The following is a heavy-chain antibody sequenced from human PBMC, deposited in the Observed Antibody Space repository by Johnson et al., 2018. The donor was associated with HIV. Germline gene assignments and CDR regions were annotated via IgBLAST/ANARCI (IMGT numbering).Heavy chain of an antibody. CDR2: IGSAGDT. CDR1: GFTLSDYD. D-gene: IGHD1-26*01. CDR3: ARYRVIGGSYPDAFDI. Sequence: VQLVESGGGLVQPGGSLRLSCAASGFTLSDYDIHWVRQGTGKDLEWVAAIGSAGDTHYPDSVKGRFTISRDNSKNTLYLQMNSLRAEDTAVYYCARYRVIGGSYPDAFDIWGQGTMVTVSS. V-gene: IGHV3-13*01. J-gene: IGHJ3*02.